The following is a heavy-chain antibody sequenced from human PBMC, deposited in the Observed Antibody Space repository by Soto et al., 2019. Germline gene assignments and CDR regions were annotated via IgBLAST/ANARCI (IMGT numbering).Heavy chain of an antibody. V-gene: IGHV1-2*02. CDR1: GYTFTGYY. D-gene: IGHD6-13*01. CDR3: AREGGGIAAAGAGDDSFDI. J-gene: IGHJ3*02. CDR2: INPNSGGT. Sequence: ASVKVSCKASGYTFTGYYMHWLRQCPGQGLEWMGWINPNSGGTNYAQKFQGRVTMTRDTSISTAYMELTSLKLDDTAVYYCAREGGGIAAAGAGDDSFDIWGQGTMVTVSS.